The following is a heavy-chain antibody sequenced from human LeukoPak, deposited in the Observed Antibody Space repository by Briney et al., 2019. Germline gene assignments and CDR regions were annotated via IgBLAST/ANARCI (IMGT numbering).Heavy chain of an antibody. D-gene: IGHD5-18*01. V-gene: IGHV3-11*01. Sequence: GGSLRLSCAASGFTFSDYYMSWIRRAPGKGLEWVSYISSSGSTIYYADSVKGRFTISRDNAKNSLYLQMNSLRAEDTAVYYCARSGYSYGYIWFDPWGQGTLVTVSS. CDR2: ISSSGSTI. J-gene: IGHJ5*02. CDR1: GFTFSDYY. CDR3: ARSGYSYGYIWFDP.